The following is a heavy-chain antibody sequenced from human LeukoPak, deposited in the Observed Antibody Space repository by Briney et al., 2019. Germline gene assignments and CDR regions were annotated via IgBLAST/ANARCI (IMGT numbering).Heavy chain of an antibody. CDR1: GFTFSSYW. CDR2: IKQDGSEK. Sequence: GESLKISCAASGFTFSSYWMGWVRQAPGKGLEWVANIKQDGSEKYYVDSVKGRFTISRDNAKNSLYLQMNSLRAEDTAVYYCARDQDGYNSHWGQGTLVTVSS. V-gene: IGHV3-7*01. J-gene: IGHJ4*02. CDR3: ARDQDGYNSH. D-gene: IGHD5-24*01.